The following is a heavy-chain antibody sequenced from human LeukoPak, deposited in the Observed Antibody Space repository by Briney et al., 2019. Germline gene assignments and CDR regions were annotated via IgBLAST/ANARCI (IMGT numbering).Heavy chain of an antibody. V-gene: IGHV3-30*03. J-gene: IGHJ5*02. D-gene: IGHD6-13*01. CDR2: ISYDGSNK. CDR1: GFTFSSYG. CDR3: ARERYSSSWYNWFDP. Sequence: GRSLRLSCAASGFTFSSYGMHWVRQAPGKGLEWVAVISYDGSNKYYADSVRGRFTTSRDNSKNTLYLQMNSLRAEDTAVYYCARERYSSSWYNWFDPWGQGTLVTVSS.